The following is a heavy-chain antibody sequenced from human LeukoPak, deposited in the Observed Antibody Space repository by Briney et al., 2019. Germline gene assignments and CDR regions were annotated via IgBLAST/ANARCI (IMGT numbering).Heavy chain of an antibody. CDR2: IIPSGGST. CDR1: GYTFTSYY. D-gene: IGHD6-13*01. CDR3: ARDRRVGAAAGTFDFGY. Sequence: GASVKVSCKASGYTFTSYYMHWVRQAPGQGLEWMGIIIPSGGSTSYAQKFQGRVTMTRDTSTSTVYMELSSLRSEDTAVYYCARDRRVGAAAGTFDFGYWGQGTLVTVSS. V-gene: IGHV1-46*01. J-gene: IGHJ4*02.